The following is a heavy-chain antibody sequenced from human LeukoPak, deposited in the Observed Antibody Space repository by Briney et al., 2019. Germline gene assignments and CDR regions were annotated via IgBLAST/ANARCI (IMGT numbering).Heavy chain of an antibody. CDR2: ISYDGSNK. D-gene: IGHD3-22*01. J-gene: IGHJ3*02. V-gene: IGHV3-30*18. CDR3: AKGRGEYYDSSGPDAFDI. Sequence: GRSLRLSCAASGFTFSSYGMHWVRQAPGKGLEWVAVISYDGSNKYYADSVKGRFTISRDNSKNTLYLQMNSLRAEDTAVYYCAKGRGEYYDSSGPDAFDIWGQGTMVTVSS. CDR1: GFTFSSYG.